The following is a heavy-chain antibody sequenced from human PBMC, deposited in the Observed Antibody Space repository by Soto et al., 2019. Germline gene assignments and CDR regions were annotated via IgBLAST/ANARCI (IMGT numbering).Heavy chain of an antibody. CDR2: IYYSGST. J-gene: IGHJ3*01. Sequence: SETLSLTCTVSGGSISSYYWSWIRQPPGKGLEWIGYIYYSGSTNYNPSLKSRVTISVDTSKNQFSLKLSSVTAADTAVYYCAGLGTTGTTAEFWGQGTMVTVSS. D-gene: IGHD1-1*01. CDR3: AGLGTTGTTAEF. V-gene: IGHV4-59*01. CDR1: GGSISSYY.